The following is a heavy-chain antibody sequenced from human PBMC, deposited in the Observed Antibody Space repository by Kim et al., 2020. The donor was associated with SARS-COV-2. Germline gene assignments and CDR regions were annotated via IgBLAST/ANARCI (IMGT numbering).Heavy chain of an antibody. Sequence: SVKVSCKASGGTFSSYAISWVRQAPGQGLEWMGGIIPIFGTANYAQKFQGRVTITADESTSTAYMELSSLRSEDTAVYYCAGGYGSGSYYNYYYGMDVWGQGTTVTVSS. V-gene: IGHV1-69*13. CDR2: IIPIFGTA. CDR1: GGTFSSYA. J-gene: IGHJ6*02. D-gene: IGHD3-10*01. CDR3: AGGYGSGSYYNYYYGMDV.